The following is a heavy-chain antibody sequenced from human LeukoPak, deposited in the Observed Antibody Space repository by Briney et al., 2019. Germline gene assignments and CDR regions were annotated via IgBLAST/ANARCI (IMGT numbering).Heavy chain of an antibody. D-gene: IGHD3-22*01. J-gene: IGHJ4*02. V-gene: IGHV3-21*01. CDR3: VRLRRNSDTSGYYYYYDY. CDR1: GYTFSSYS. CDR2: IRVRSKYI. Sequence: GGSLRLSCAASGYTFSSYSINWVRQAPGKGLEGVSSIRVRSKYIYYADSVRGRFSISRDDARDSLYLQMNSLRAEDTAVYYCVRLRRNSDTSGYYYYYDYWGQGTLVTVSS.